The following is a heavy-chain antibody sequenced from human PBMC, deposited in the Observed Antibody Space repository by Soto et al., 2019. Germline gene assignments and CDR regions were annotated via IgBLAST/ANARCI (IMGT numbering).Heavy chain of an antibody. CDR3: AKSIVPAAIDYYYYYYGMDV. CDR1: GFTFSSYA. V-gene: IGHV3-23*01. Sequence: PGGSLRLSCAASGFTFSSYAMSWVRQAPGKGLEWVSAISGSGGSTYYADSVKGRFTISRDNSKNTLYLQMNSLRAEDTAVYYCAKSIVPAAIDYYYYYYGMDVWGQGTTVTVSS. J-gene: IGHJ6*02. CDR2: ISGSGGST. D-gene: IGHD2-2*01.